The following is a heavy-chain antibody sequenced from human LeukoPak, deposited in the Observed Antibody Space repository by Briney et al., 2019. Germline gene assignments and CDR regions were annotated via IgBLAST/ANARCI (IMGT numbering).Heavy chain of an antibody. CDR3: ASPTEMATILSAFDI. Sequence: SETLSLTCTVSGGSISSSSYYWGWIRQPPGKGLEWIGSIYYSGSTYYNPSLKSRVTISVDTSKNQFSLKLSSVTAADTAVYYCASPTEMATILSAFDIWGQGTMVTVSS. V-gene: IGHV4-39*01. CDR1: GGSISSSSYY. D-gene: IGHD5-24*01. CDR2: IYYSGST. J-gene: IGHJ3*02.